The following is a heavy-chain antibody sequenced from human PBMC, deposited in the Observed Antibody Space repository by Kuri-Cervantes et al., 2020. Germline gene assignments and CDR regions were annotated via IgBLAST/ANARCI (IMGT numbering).Heavy chain of an antibody. Sequence: ASVKVSCKASRYTFTGYYMHWVRQAPGQGLEWMGWINPNSGGTNYAQKFQGRVTMTRDTSISTAYMELRSLRSDDTAVYYCARDLRTTVTSYYGMDVWGQGTTVTVSS. CDR3: ARDLRTTVTSYYGMDV. J-gene: IGHJ6*02. CDR1: RYTFTGYY. V-gene: IGHV1-2*02. CDR2: INPNSGGT. D-gene: IGHD4-17*01.